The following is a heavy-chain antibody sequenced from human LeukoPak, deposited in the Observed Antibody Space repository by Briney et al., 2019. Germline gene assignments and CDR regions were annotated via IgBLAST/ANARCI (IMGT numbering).Heavy chain of an antibody. CDR2: ISFDGNNK. CDR3: ARETPGQGFDY. CDR1: GFTFSYYA. V-gene: IGHV3-30*04. J-gene: IGHJ4*02. Sequence: GGSLRLSCAASGFTFSYYALHWVRQAPGKGLGWVALISFDGNNKFYTDSVKGRFTISRDTSKNILYLQMNTLRGEDAAVYYCARETPGQGFDYWGQGTLVTVSS.